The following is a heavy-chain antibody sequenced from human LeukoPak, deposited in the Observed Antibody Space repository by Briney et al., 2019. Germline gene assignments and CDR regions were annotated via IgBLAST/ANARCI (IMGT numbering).Heavy chain of an antibody. J-gene: IGHJ4*02. D-gene: IGHD2-8*01. CDR2: IYPGDSDT. Sequence: GETLKISCKGSGYSFISCWIVWVRQMPGKGLEWMGIIYPGDSDTRYSPSFQGQVTISADKSISTAYLQWSSLKASDTAMYYCARHARYCSNGVCYVDYWGQGTLVTVSS. CDR1: GYSFISCW. CDR3: ARHARYCSNGVCYVDY. V-gene: IGHV5-51*01.